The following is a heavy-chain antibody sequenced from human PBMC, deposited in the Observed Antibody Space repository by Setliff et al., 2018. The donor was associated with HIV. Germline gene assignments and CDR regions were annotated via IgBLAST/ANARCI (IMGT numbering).Heavy chain of an antibody. CDR2: FYYSGST. Sequence: SETLSLTCTVSGGSISSSSYYWGWIRQPPGKGLEWIGSFYYSGSTKYNPSLKSRVTISVDTSTNQFSLKLSSVTAADTAVYYCARVGYYDSSFDYWGQGTLVTVSS. J-gene: IGHJ4*02. CDR1: GGSISSSSYY. CDR3: ARVGYYDSSFDY. D-gene: IGHD3-22*01. V-gene: IGHV4-39*07.